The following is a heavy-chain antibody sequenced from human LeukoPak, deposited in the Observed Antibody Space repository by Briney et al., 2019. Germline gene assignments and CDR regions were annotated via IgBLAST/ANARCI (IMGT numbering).Heavy chain of an antibody. Sequence: ASVKVSCKASGYTFTNCATHWVRQAPGQRLEWMGWINAGNGNTKYSQKFQGRVTITRDTSASTAYMELSSLRSEDTAVYYCARYGDYGIDYWGQGTLVTVSS. CDR2: INAGNGNT. D-gene: IGHD4-17*01. J-gene: IGHJ4*02. CDR1: GYTFTNCA. V-gene: IGHV1-3*01. CDR3: ARYGDYGIDY.